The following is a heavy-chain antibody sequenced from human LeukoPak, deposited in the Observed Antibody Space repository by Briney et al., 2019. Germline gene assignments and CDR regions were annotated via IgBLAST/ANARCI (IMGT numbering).Heavy chain of an antibody. CDR1: GFTFSSYH. Sequence: PGGSLRLSCEVSGFTFSSYHMNWVRQAPGKGLEWVSSIGSSGSYIYYADSLTGRFTISRDNAKNSLYLQMNSLRAEDTAMYYCARRATTERGHSYGLDFWGQGTLVTVSS. CDR2: IGSSGSYI. J-gene: IGHJ4*02. D-gene: IGHD5-18*01. V-gene: IGHV3-21*01. CDR3: ARRATTERGHSYGLDF.